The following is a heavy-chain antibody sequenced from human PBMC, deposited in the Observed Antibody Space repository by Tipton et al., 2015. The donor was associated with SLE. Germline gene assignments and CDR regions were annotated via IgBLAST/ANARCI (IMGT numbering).Heavy chain of an antibody. J-gene: IGHJ3*02. CDR3: ARGLSDFWSGYRVDAFDI. Sequence: TLSLTCTVSGGSVSSGTYYWSWIRQPPGKGLEWIGYIYYSGYTNYNPSLKSRVTISVDTSKNQFSLKLNSMTAADTAVYYCARGLSDFWSGYRVDAFDIWGQGTMVTVSS. V-gene: IGHV4-61*01. CDR1: GGSVSSGTYY. D-gene: IGHD3-3*01. CDR2: IYYSGYT.